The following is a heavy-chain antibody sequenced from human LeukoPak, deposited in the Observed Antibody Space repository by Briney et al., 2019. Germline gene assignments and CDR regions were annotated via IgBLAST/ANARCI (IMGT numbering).Heavy chain of an antibody. V-gene: IGHV3-7*01. CDR1: GFTFSNSW. Sequence: GGSLRLSCAASGFTFSNSWMSWVRQAPGKGLEWVANIKQDGSEKYYVDSVKGRFTISRDNAKNSLYLQMNSLRDEDTAVYYCAEKGGSPDYWGQGALVTVSS. CDR3: AEKGGSPDY. CDR2: IKQDGSEK. D-gene: IGHD2-15*01. J-gene: IGHJ4*02.